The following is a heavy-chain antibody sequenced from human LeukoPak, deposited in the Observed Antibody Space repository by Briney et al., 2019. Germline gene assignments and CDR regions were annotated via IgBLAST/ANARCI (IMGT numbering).Heavy chain of an antibody. CDR2: INPNSGGT. J-gene: IGHJ5*02. CDR1: GYTFTGYY. Sequence: ASVKVSCKASGYTFTGYYMHWVRQAPGQGLAWMGWINPNSGGTNYAQKFQGRVTMTRDTSISTAYMELSRLRSDDTAVYYCARGGGYCSSTSCSWFDPWGQGTLVTVSS. D-gene: IGHD2-2*01. CDR3: ARGGGYCSSTSCSWFDP. V-gene: IGHV1-2*02.